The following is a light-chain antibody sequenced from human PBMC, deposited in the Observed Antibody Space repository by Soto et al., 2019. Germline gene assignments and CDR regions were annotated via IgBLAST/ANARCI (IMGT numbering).Light chain of an antibody. CDR1: QSVSSN. CDR3: QHCYSWLGT. J-gene: IGKJ4*01. CDR2: GAS. Sequence: EIVLTQSPSTLSLSLGERATLSCRASQSVSSNLAWYQQKPGQAPRLLIYGASSRATGIPDRFSGSGSGTEFTLTISSLQSEDFAVYYCQHCYSWLGTFGGGTKVDIK. V-gene: IGKV3-15*01.